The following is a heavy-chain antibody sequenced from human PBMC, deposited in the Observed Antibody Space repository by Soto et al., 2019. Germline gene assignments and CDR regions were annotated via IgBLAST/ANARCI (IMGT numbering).Heavy chain of an antibody. D-gene: IGHD2-2*01. Sequence: QVQLVQSGAEVKKPGSSVKVSCKASGGTFSSYTISWVRQAPGQGLEWMGRIIPILGIANYAQKFQGRVTITADKSTSTAYMELSSLRSEDTAVYYCARAPSSTRARGGSYYYYYMDVWGKGTTVTVSS. CDR1: GGTFSSYT. V-gene: IGHV1-69*02. J-gene: IGHJ6*03. CDR2: IIPILGIA. CDR3: ARAPSSTRARGGSYYYYYMDV.